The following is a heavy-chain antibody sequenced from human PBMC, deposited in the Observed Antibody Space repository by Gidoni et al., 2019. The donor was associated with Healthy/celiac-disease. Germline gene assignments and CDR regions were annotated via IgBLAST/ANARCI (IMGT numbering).Heavy chain of an antibody. CDR2: FDPEDGET. V-gene: IGHV1-24*01. CDR3: ATSHVVATKYYFDY. CDR1: DNTSPELP. J-gene: IGHJ4*02. D-gene: IGHD5-12*01. Sequence: QAHLLRLGAEGTTPGPQLMAPSKVPDNTSPELPMHWVRQAPVKGLEWMGGFDPEDGETIYAQKFQGRVTMTEDTSTDTAYMELSSLRSEDTAVYYCATSHVVATKYYFDYWGQGTLVTVSS.